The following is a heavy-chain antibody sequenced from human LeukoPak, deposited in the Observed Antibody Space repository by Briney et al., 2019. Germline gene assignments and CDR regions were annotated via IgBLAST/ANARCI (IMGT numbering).Heavy chain of an antibody. Sequence: SETLSLTCTVSGGSISSYYWSWIRQPPGKGLEWIGYIYYSGSTNYNPSLKSRVTISVDTSKNQFSLKLSSVTAADTAVYYCARHKTITIFGVGGNAFDIWGQGTMVTVSS. CDR2: IYYSGST. CDR1: GGSISSYY. V-gene: IGHV4-59*01. CDR3: ARHKTITIFGVGGNAFDI. J-gene: IGHJ3*02. D-gene: IGHD3-3*01.